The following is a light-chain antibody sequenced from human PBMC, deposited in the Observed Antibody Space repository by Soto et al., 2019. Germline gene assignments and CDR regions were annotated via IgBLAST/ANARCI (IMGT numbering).Light chain of an antibody. CDR3: TSYTNRGGLWV. J-gene: IGLJ3*02. CDR2: EIV. CDR1: SSDVGGYNY. Sequence: QSALTQPRSVSGSPGQSVTISCTGTSSDVGGYNYVSWYQQHPGKAPKLMIYEIVHRPSGISNRFSGSKSGNIASLTIFGLQAEDEADYYCTSYTNRGGLWVFGGGTKLTVL. V-gene: IGLV2-14*01.